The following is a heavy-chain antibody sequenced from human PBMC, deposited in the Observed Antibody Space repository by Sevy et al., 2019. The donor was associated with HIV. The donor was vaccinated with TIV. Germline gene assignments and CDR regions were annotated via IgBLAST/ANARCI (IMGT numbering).Heavy chain of an antibody. J-gene: IGHJ6*02. CDR1: RLTFSSSS. Sequence: GGSLSLSCAASRLTFSSSSVNWVRQAPGKGLEWVSYISSSSTTIYYADSVKGRFTTARDNAKNSLYLQMNSLRDEDTAVYYCSRGFMGADYYYGMDVWGQGTTVTVSS. V-gene: IGHV3-48*02. CDR2: ISSSSTTI. CDR3: SRGFMGADYYYGMDV. D-gene: IGHD3-3*01.